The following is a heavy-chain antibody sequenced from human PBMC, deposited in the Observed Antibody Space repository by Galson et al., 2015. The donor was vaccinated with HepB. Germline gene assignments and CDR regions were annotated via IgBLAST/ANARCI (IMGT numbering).Heavy chain of an antibody. CDR2: INTNTGNP. CDR1: GYTFTSYA. Sequence: SVKVSCKASGYTFTSYAMNWVRQAPGQGLEWMGWINTNTGNPTYAQGFTGRFVFSLDTSVSTAYLQISSLKAEDTAVYYCARDRLVHGYNPFDAFDIWGQGTMVTVSS. V-gene: IGHV7-4-1*02. CDR3: ARDRLVHGYNPFDAFDI. J-gene: IGHJ3*02. D-gene: IGHD5-24*01.